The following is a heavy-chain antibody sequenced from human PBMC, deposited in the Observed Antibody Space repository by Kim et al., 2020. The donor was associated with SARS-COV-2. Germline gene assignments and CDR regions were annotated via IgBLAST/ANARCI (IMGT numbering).Heavy chain of an antibody. J-gene: IGHJ6*02. CDR3: ARDRSSGIAAAGYYYGMDV. Sequence: SETLSLTCTVSGGSISSSSYYWGWIRQPPGKGLEWIGSIYYSGSTYYNPSLKSRVTISVDTSKNQFSLKLSSVTAADTAVYYCARDRSSGIAAAGYYYGMDVWGQGTTVTVSS. CDR2: IYYSGST. D-gene: IGHD6-13*01. CDR1: GGSISSSSYY. V-gene: IGHV4-39*07.